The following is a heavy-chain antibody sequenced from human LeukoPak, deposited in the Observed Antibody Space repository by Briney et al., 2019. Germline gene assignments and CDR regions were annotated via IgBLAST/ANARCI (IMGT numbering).Heavy chain of an antibody. Sequence: SQTLSLTCAVSGGSISSGGYSWSWIRQPPGKGLEWIGYIYHSGSTYYNPSLKSRVTISVDRSKNQFSLKLGSVTAADTAVYYCARDYYGSGSYHWFDPWGQGTLVTVSS. CDR1: GGSISSGGYS. D-gene: IGHD3-10*01. CDR3: ARDYYGSGSYHWFDP. V-gene: IGHV4-30-2*01. J-gene: IGHJ5*02. CDR2: IYHSGST.